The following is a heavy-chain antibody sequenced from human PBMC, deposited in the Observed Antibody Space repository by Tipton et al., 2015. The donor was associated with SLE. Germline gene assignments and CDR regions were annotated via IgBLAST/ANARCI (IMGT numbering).Heavy chain of an antibody. V-gene: IGHV3-74*01. CDR3: ARAVADWGWLVVY. CDR1: GFTFNNYW. CDR2: IDHDGSGT. J-gene: IGHJ4*02. D-gene: IGHD6-19*01. Sequence: SLRLSCAASGFTFNNYWMHWFRQVPGKGLEWVSRIDHDGSGTSYADSVEDRFTISRDNTKKTLYLQMNSLRAEDTAVYYCARAVADWGWLVVYWGRGTPVTVSS.